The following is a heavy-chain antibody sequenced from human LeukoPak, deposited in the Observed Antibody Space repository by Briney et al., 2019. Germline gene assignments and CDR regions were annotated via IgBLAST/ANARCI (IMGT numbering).Heavy chain of an antibody. J-gene: IGHJ6*02. CDR3: TTDEDWNYARKDV. CDR1: GFTFNYAW. CDR2: TVSEIDGGTT. D-gene: IGHD1-7*01. Sequence: AGGSLRLSCAASGFTFNYAWMSWVRQVPGKGLEWVGQTVSEIDGGTTDYAAPVKGRFTISRDDSKSTLYLQMNSLKIEDTAVYYCTTDEDWNYARKDVWGQGATVIVS. V-gene: IGHV3-15*04.